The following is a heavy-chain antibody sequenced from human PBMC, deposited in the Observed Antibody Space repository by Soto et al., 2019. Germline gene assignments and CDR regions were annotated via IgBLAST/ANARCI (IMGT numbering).Heavy chain of an antibody. J-gene: IGHJ6*02. CDR3: ARHFSQVGSYHYYGMED. D-gene: IGHD1-26*01. CDR1: GYSFTSYW. Sequence: PGESLKISCKGSGYSFTSYWIGWVRQMPGKGLEWMGIIYPGDSDTRYSPSFQGQVTISADKSISTAYLQWSSLKASDTAMYYCARHFSQVGSYHYYGMEDWGQGTTVTVPS. CDR2: IYPGDSDT. V-gene: IGHV5-51*01.